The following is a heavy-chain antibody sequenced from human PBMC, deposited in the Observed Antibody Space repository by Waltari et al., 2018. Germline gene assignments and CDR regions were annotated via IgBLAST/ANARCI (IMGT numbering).Heavy chain of an antibody. CDR3: ARGYSGSYYVAY. CDR1: GGTFSSYA. V-gene: IGHV1-69*12. J-gene: IGHJ4*02. D-gene: IGHD1-26*01. CDR2: IIPILGTA. Sequence: QVQLVQSGDAVKQPGSSVKVSCKASGGTFSSYAISWVRQAPGQGLEWMGGIIPILGTANYAQKFQGRVTITADESTSTAYMELSSLRSEDTAVYYCARGYSGSYYVAYWGQGTLVTVSS.